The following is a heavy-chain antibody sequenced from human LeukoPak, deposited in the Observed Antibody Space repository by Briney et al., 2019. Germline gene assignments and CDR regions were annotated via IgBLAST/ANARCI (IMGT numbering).Heavy chain of an antibody. D-gene: IGHD6-13*01. J-gene: IGHJ6*02. Sequence: GGSLRVSCAASGFTFSSYWMHWVRQAPGKRLVWVSRINSDGSSTSYADSVKGRFTISRDNAKNTLYLQMNSLRAEDTAVYYCARVRSSSWSFRYGMDVWGQGTTVTVSS. CDR1: GFTFSSYW. CDR2: INSDGSST. V-gene: IGHV3-74*01. CDR3: ARVRSSSWSFRYGMDV.